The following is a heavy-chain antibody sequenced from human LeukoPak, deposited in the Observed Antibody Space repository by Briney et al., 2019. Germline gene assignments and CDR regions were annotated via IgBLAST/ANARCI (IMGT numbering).Heavy chain of an antibody. D-gene: IGHD3-10*01. Sequence: PSETLSLTCTVSGGSISSSSYYWGWIRQPPGKGLEWIGSMYYSGSTDYNPSLKSRVTITVDTSKNQFSLKLSSVTAADTAVYYCAREGLNMVRGVIPKEAWGWFDPWGQGTLVTVSS. V-gene: IGHV4-39*07. CDR2: MYYSGST. CDR3: AREGLNMVRGVIPKEAWGWFDP. J-gene: IGHJ5*02. CDR1: GGSISSSSYY.